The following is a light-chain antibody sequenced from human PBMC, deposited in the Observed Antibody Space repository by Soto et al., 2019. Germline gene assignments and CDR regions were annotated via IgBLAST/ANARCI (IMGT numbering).Light chain of an antibody. J-gene: IGKJ1*01. CDR3: QQSYSKPPT. CDR1: QSISSY. V-gene: IGKV1-39*01. Sequence: DIQMTQSPSSLSASVGDRVTITCRASQSISSYLNWYQRKPGKAPKLLIYAASRLQSGVPSRFSGSGSGTDFTLTISSLQREDFATYYCQQSYSKPPTFGQGTKVDIK. CDR2: AAS.